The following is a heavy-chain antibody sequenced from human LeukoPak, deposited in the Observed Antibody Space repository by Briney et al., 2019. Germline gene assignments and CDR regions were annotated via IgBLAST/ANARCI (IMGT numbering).Heavy chain of an antibody. CDR1: GGSISSGGYS. V-gene: IGHV4-30-2*01. Sequence: SETLSLTCAVSGGSISSGGYSWSWIRQPPGKGLERIGYIYHSGSTYYNPSLKSRVTISVDRSKNQFSLKLSSVTAADTAVYYCARVPHYYDSSGYYYVSYFDYWGQGTLVTVSS. J-gene: IGHJ4*02. CDR3: ARVPHYYDSSGYYYVSYFDY. D-gene: IGHD3-22*01. CDR2: IYHSGST.